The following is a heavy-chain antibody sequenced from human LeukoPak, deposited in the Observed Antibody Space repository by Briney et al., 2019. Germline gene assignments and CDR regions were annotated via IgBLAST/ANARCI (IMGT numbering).Heavy chain of an antibody. V-gene: IGHV4-38-2*02. D-gene: IGHD6-19*01. Sequence: SETLSLTCTVSGYSISSGYYWGWIRRPPGKGLEWIGSIYHSGSTYYNPSLKSRVTISVDTSKNQFSLKLSSVTAADTAVYYCARVGIAVAGTGYWGQGTLVTVSS. CDR1: GYSISSGYY. CDR3: ARVGIAVAGTGY. J-gene: IGHJ4*02. CDR2: IYHSGST.